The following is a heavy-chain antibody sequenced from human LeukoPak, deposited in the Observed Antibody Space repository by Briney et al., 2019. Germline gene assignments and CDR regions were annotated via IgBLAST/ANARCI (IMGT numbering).Heavy chain of an antibody. Sequence: GGSLRLSCAASGLTFSTYGMHWVRQAPGKGLEWVAFIQNDGNDKYYADSVKGRFTISKDNSKNTVGLQMNGLRAEDTAVYYCARAVTWIDPWGQGTLVIVYS. CDR3: ARAVTWIDP. CDR1: GLTFSTYG. J-gene: IGHJ5*02. V-gene: IGHV3-30*02. CDR2: IQNDGNDK.